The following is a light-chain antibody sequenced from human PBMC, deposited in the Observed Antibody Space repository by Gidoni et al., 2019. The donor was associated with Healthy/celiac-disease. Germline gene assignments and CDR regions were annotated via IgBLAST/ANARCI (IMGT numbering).Light chain of an antibody. V-gene: IGKV1-33*01. Sequence: DIQLTPSPSSLSASVGDRVTITCQTSQDISNYLNWYQQKPGKAPKLLIYDASNLETGAPSRCSGSGSGTDFTITSSRLQPEDIATYYCQQYDNLVAFGPGTKVDIK. CDR3: QQYDNLVA. J-gene: IGKJ3*01. CDR1: QDISNY. CDR2: DAS.